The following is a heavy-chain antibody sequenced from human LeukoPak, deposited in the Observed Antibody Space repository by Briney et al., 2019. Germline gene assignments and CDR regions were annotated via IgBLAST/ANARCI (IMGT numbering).Heavy chain of an antibody. D-gene: IGHD2-2*03. CDR2: INWNGGST. J-gene: IGHJ4*02. V-gene: IGHV3-20*04. CDR3: ARDLGIVVVGPFDS. Sequence: GGSLRLSCAASGFTFDDYAMTWVRQAPGKGLEWVSGINWNGGSTRYADSVKGRFTISRDNAKNSLYLQMNSLRAEDTALYYCARDLGIVVVGPFDSWGQGTLVTVSS. CDR1: GFTFDDYA.